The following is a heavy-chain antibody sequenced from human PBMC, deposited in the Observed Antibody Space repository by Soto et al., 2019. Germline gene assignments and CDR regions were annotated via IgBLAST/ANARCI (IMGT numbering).Heavy chain of an antibody. D-gene: IGHD3-22*01. CDR1: AFTFNNYA. Sequence: EVQLLESGGGLVQPGGSLSLSCAASAFTFNNYAMSWVRQAPGKGLEWVSGIGGSGRTTYYADSAKGRFTISRDNSNNTLFLQMNSLRAEDTAVYYCAKSRYSDSSGDVYDYWGQGTLVTVSS. V-gene: IGHV3-23*01. J-gene: IGHJ4*02. CDR2: IGGSGRTT. CDR3: AKSRYSDSSGDVYDY.